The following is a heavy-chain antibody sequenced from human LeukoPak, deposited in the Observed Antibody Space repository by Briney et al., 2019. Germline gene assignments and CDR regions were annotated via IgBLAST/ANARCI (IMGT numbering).Heavy chain of an antibody. V-gene: IGHV1-69*04. CDR2: IIPILGIA. D-gene: IGHD3-22*01. J-gene: IGHJ4*02. CDR3: VHDRSGYSAGWFDY. Sequence: ASVKVSCKASGGTFSSYAISWVRQAPGQGLEWMGRIIPILGIANYAQKFQGRVTITADKSTSTAYMELSSLRSEDTAVYYCVHDRSGYSAGWFDYWGQGTLVTVSS. CDR1: GGTFSSYA.